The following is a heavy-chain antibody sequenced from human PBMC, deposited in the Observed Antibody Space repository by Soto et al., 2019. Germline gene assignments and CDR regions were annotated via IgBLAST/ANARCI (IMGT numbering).Heavy chain of an antibody. Sequence: LSLTCSLYSGSLSGYYWSWIRQPPGKGLEWIGEISPSGTTNYSPSPKSRVSISVDTSKNQFSLNLTSLTAADTAVYYCARAPKVSGSAQTRPDFWGQGSLVTVSS. V-gene: IGHV4-34*01. D-gene: IGHD6-6*01. CDR1: SGSLSGYY. CDR2: ISPSGTT. J-gene: IGHJ4*02. CDR3: ARAPKVSGSAQTRPDF.